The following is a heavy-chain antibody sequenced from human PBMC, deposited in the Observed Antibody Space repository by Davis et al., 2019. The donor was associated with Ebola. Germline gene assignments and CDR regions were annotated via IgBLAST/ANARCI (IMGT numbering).Heavy chain of an antibody. D-gene: IGHD3-9*01. Sequence: PGGSLRLSCAASGFTFSSYAMSWVRQAPGKGLEWVSAMSGSGGSTYYADSVKGRFTISRDNSKNTLYLQLNSLRPEDTAVYYCAKDRGSILTGYSHWGQGTLVTVSS. CDR1: GFTFSSYA. J-gene: IGHJ4*02. V-gene: IGHV3-23*01. CDR2: MSGSGGST. CDR3: AKDRGSILTGYSH.